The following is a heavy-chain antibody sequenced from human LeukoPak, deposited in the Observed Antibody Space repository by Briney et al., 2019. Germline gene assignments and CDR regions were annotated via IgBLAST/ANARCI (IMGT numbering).Heavy chain of an antibody. CDR1: GFTFSSYA. J-gene: IGHJ4*02. CDR2: ISGSGGST. D-gene: IGHD3-9*01. CDR3: TKNAYYDILTGYFGKIYFDY. V-gene: IGHV3-23*01. Sequence: GGSLRLSCAASGFTFSSYAMSWVRQAPGKGLEWVSAISGSGGSTYYADSVKGRFTISRDNSKNTLYLQMNSLRAEDTVVYYCTKNAYYDILTGYFGKIYFDYWGQGTLVTVSS.